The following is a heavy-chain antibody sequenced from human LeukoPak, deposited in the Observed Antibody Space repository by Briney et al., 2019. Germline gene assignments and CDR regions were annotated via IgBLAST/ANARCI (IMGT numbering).Heavy chain of an antibody. J-gene: IGHJ4*02. CDR2: INEDGSTT. D-gene: IGHD1-14*01. Sequence: GGSLRLSCAASGFTFSSNWMHWVRQAPGKGLVWVSRINEDGSTTNYADSVKGRSTIFRDNAKNTLYLQMNSLRPEDTAVYYCAKLHNLNCDYWGLGTLATVSS. CDR1: GFTFSSNW. V-gene: IGHV3-74*01. CDR3: AKLHNLNCDY.